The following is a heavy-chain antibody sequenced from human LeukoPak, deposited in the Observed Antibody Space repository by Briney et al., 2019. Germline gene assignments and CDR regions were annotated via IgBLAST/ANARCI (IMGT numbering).Heavy chain of an antibody. CDR2: IDDSGTT. CDR1: SGSINTYD. D-gene: IGHD1-26*01. J-gene: IGHJ4*02. V-gene: IGHV4-4*09. Sequence: PSETLSLTCTVSSGSINTYDWTWIRQSPGKGLEWIGYIDDSGTTYYNPPLKSRVTISVDTAKEEISLKVNAVTAADTAVYYCASGPWELDFWGQGTLVTVSS. CDR3: ASGPWELDF.